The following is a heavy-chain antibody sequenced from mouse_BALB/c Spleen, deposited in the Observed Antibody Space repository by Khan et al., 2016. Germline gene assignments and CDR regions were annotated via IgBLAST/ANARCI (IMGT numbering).Heavy chain of an antibody. V-gene: IGHV9-3-1*01. CDR2: INTYSGES. CDR1: GYTFTNYG. J-gene: IGHJ1*01. CDR3: ARYRYYYGSSRYFDV. D-gene: IGHD1-1*01. Sequence: QIQLVQSGPELKKPGKTVKISCKASGYTFTNYGMNWVKQAPGKGLKWMGWINTYSGESTYADDFKGRFAFTLETSANTAYLQINKLQNKDTATYCCARYRYYYGSSRYFDVWGAGTTVTVSA.